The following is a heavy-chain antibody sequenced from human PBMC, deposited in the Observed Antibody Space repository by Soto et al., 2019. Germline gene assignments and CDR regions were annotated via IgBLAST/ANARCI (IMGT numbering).Heavy chain of an antibody. D-gene: IGHD3-10*01. CDR2: ISGSGGST. CDR1: GFTFSSYA. J-gene: IGHJ4*02. V-gene: IGHV3-23*01. Sequence: GGSLRLSCAASGFTFSSYAMSWVRQAPGKGLEWVSAISGSGGSTYYADSVKGRFTISRDNSKNTLYLQMNSLRAEDTAVYYCAKDYGARERWFGEFPFDYWGQGTLVTVSS. CDR3: AKDYGARERWFGEFPFDY.